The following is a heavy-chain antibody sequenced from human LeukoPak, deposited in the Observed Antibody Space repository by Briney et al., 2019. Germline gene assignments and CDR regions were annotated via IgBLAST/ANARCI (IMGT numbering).Heavy chain of an antibody. D-gene: IGHD3-3*01. CDR3: ARGRVGAARRSLSY. J-gene: IGHJ4*02. CDR2: ISSNGGST. Sequence: PGGSLRLSCAASGFTFSSYAMHWVRQAPGKGLEYVSAISSNGGSTYYANSVKGRFTISRDNSKNTLYLQMGSLRAEDMAVYYCARGRVGAARRSLSYWGQGTLVTVSS. CDR1: GFTFSSYA. V-gene: IGHV3-64*01.